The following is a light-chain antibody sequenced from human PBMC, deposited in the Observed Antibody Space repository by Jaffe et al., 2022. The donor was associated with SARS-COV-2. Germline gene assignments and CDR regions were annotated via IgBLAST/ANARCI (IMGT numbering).Light chain of an antibody. Sequence: QSALTQPASVSGSPGQSITISCTGTGSDVGGYDLLSWYQQYPGKAPKLIIYDVTKRPSGVSNRFSGSKSGNTASLTISGLQTEDEADYYCSSYSARVFGGGTKLTVL. CDR2: DVT. V-gene: IGLV2-23*02. CDR3: SSYSARV. CDR1: GSDVGGYDL. J-gene: IGLJ3*02.